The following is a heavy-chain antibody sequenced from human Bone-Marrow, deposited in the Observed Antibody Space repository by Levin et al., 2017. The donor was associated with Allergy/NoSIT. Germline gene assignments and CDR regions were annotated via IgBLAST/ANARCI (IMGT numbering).Heavy chain of an antibody. J-gene: IGHJ5*02. Sequence: PSETLSLTCTVSGGSISSYYWSWIRQPPGKGLEWIGYIYYSGSTNYNPSLKSRVTISVDTSKNQFYLKLSSVTAADTAVYYCARERWDQLLLSEGNWFDPWGQGTLVTVSS. CDR3: ARERWDQLLLSEGNWFDP. V-gene: IGHV4-59*01. CDR2: IYYSGST. D-gene: IGHD2-2*01. CDR1: GGSISSYY.